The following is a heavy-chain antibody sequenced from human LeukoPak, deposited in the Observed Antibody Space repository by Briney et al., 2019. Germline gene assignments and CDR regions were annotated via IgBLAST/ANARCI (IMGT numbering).Heavy chain of an antibody. Sequence: PSETLSLTCAVYGGSFSGYYWSWIRQPPGKGLEWIGEINHSGSTNYNPSLKSRVTISVDTSKNQFSLKLSSVTAADTAVYYCASSGRTNWFDPWGQGTLVTVSS. D-gene: IGHD1-26*01. J-gene: IGHJ5*02. CDR1: GGSFSGYY. CDR3: ASSGRTNWFDP. CDR2: INHSGST. V-gene: IGHV4-34*01.